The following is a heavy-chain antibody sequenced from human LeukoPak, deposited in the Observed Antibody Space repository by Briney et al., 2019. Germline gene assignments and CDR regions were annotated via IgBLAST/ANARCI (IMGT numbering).Heavy chain of an antibody. V-gene: IGHV4-30-4*01. Sequence: SQTLSLTCTVSGGSISSGDYYWSWIRQPPGKGLEWIGNIYYSGSTYYNPSLKSRVTISVDTSKNQFSLKLSSVTAADTAVYYCAREGYYDSSGYYYIVYWGQGTLVTVSS. CDR2: IYYSGST. CDR3: AREGYYDSSGYYYIVY. D-gene: IGHD3-22*01. CDR1: GGSISSGDYY. J-gene: IGHJ4*02.